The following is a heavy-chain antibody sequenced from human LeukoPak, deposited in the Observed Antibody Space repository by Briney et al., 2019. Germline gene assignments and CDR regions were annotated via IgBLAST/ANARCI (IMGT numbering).Heavy chain of an antibody. CDR1: GDSVSSNSAA. J-gene: IGHJ4*02. CDR3: AGQKNGWIDY. CDR2: TYYRSKWYN. Sequence: SQTLSLTCAISGDSVSSNSAAWSWIRQSPSRGLEWLGRTYYRSKWYNDYAVSMRGQIIINPDTSKNHFFLQLNSVTPEDTGIYYCAGQKNGWIDYWGQGTLVTVSS. V-gene: IGHV6-1*01. D-gene: IGHD6-19*01.